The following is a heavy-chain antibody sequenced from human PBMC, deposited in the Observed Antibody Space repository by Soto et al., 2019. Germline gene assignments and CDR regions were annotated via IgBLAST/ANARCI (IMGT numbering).Heavy chain of an antibody. J-gene: IGHJ4*02. CDR2: IIPIFGTA. Sequence: QVQLVQSGAEVKKPGSSVKVSCKASGGTFSSYAISWVRQAPGQGLEWMGGIIPIFGTANYAQKFQGRVPITADESRITAYMELSSLRSEDTALYYCAREVRGVIRDWGQGTLVTVSS. CDR3: AREVRGVIRD. V-gene: IGHV1-69*01. D-gene: IGHD3-10*01. CDR1: GGTFSSYA.